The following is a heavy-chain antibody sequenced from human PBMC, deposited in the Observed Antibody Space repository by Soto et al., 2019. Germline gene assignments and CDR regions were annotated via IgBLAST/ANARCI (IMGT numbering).Heavy chain of an antibody. CDR1: GFTFRSYA. CDR3: ARDESEWISLDY. D-gene: IGHD5-12*01. V-gene: IGHV3-30-3*01. J-gene: IGHJ4*02. CDR2: ISYDGSNK. Sequence: QVQLVESGGGVVQPGRSLRLSCAASGFTFRSYAMHWVRQAPGKGLEWVAVISYDGSNKYYADSVKGRFTISRDNSKNTWYLQMNTLIAEDTAVYYCARDESEWISLDYWGQGSLVTVSS.